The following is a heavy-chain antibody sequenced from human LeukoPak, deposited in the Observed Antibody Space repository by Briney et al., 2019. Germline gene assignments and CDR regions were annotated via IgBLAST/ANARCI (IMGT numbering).Heavy chain of an antibody. Sequence: PSETLSLTCTVSGGSISSYYWSWIRQPPGKGLEWIGYIYYSGSTNYNPSLKSRVTISVDTSKNQSSLKLSSVTAADTAVYYCARVWVGATTMYYFDYWGQGTLVTVSS. D-gene: IGHD1-26*01. J-gene: IGHJ4*02. CDR3: ARVWVGATTMYYFDY. CDR2: IYYSGST. V-gene: IGHV4-59*01. CDR1: GGSISSYY.